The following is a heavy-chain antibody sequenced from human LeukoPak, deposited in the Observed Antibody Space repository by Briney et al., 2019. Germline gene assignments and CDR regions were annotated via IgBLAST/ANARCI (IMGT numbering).Heavy chain of an antibody. V-gene: IGHV4-39*07. CDR3: ARGYCTNAVCSLGPTQA. CDR2: IYYTGST. CDR1: GGSISSDAYY. J-gene: IGHJ4*02. Sequence: PSETLSLTCTVSGGSISSDAYYWGWIRQPPGKGLEWIGTIYYTGSTYYNPSLKSRVTISLDTSKNQFSLKLSSVTAADTAVYYCARGYCTNAVCSLGPTQAWGQGTLVTVSS. D-gene: IGHD2-8*01.